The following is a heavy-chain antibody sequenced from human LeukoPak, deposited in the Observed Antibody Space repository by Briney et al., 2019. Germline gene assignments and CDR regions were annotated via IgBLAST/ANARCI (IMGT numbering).Heavy chain of an antibody. CDR1: GGSISSSSYY. CDR2: IYYSGST. CDR3: ARQYSSGVYFDY. D-gene: IGHD6-19*01. V-gene: IGHV4-39*01. J-gene: IGHJ4*02. Sequence: SETLSLTCTVSGGSISSSSYYWGWIRQPPGKEREWIGSIYYSGSTYYNPSIKSRVAISVATSKTRFSLKLTSGTGPGTAVYYCARQYSSGVYFDYWGQGTLVTVSS.